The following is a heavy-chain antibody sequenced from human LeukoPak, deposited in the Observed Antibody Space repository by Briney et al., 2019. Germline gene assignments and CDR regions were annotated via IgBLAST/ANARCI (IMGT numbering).Heavy chain of an antibody. V-gene: IGHV3-7*04. CDR1: GFTFSSYW. J-gene: IGHJ4*02. CDR3: VRATRVDSGYHTYFDY. D-gene: IGHD3-3*01. CDR2: VEQDGSAT. Sequence: GGSLSLSCSASGFTFSSYWMSWVRQPPGKGLEWLAKVEQDGSATDYVDSVKGRFTVSRDNDKNLLYLQMNGLRAEDTAVYYCVRATRVDSGYHTYFDYWGEGTLVTVSS.